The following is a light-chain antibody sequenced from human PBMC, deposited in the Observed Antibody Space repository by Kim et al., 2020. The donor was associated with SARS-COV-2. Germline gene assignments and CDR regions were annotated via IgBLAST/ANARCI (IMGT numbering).Light chain of an antibody. J-gene: IGKJ4*01. Sequence: DIELTQSPSTLSASVGDRVTITCRASQSISSWLAWYQQKPGKAPKLLIYDASSLESGVPSRFSGSGSGTEFTLTISSLQPDDFATYYCQQYNSSPLTFGGGTKVDIK. CDR1: QSISSW. CDR3: QQYNSSPLT. CDR2: DAS. V-gene: IGKV1-5*01.